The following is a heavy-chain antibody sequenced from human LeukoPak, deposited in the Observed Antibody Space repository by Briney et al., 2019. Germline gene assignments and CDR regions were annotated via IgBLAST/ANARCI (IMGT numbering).Heavy chain of an antibody. J-gene: IGHJ4*02. Sequence: SETLSLTCTVSGGSISSYYWSWIRQPAGKGLEWIGRIYTSGSTNYNPSLKSRVTMSVDTSKNQFSLKLSFVTAADTAVYYCARDRYYYGSGSLYYFDYWGQGTLVTVSS. CDR3: ARDRYYYGSGSLYYFDY. D-gene: IGHD3-10*01. CDR1: GGSISSYY. CDR2: IYTSGST. V-gene: IGHV4-4*07.